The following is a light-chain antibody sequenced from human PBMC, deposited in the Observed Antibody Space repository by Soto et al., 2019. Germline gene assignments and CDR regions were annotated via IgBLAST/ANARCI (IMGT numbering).Light chain of an antibody. J-gene: IGLJ1*01. CDR3: QSYDSSLSVLYV. CDR1: SSNIGAGYD. Sequence: QSALTQPPSVSGAPGQRVTISCTGSSSNIGAGYDVHWYQQLPGTAPKLLISGNSNRPSGVPDRFSGSKSGTSASLAITGLQAEDEADYYCQSYDSSLSVLYVFGTGTKLTVL. CDR2: GNS. V-gene: IGLV1-40*01.